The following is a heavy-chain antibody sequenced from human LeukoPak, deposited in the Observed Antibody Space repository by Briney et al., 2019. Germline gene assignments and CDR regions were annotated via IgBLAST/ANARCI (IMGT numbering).Heavy chain of an antibody. Sequence: ASVKVSCKASGYTFTGYYMHWVRQAPGQGLEWMGGINPNSGGTHYAQKFQGWVTMTRDTSISTASMERSRLRADDTAVYYCAREHYSSKVGYFDYWGQGTLVTVSS. D-gene: IGHD6-13*01. CDR1: GYTFTGYY. CDR3: AREHYSSKVGYFDY. V-gene: IGHV1-2*04. J-gene: IGHJ4*02. CDR2: INPNSGGT.